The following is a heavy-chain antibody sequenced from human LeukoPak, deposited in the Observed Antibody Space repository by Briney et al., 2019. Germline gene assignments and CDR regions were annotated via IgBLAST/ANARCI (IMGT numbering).Heavy chain of an antibody. CDR2: IYTSGST. Sequence: SETLSLTCTVSGDSISSGSYYWRWSRQPAGKGLEWIGRIYTSGSTNYNPSLKSRVTISVDTSKNQFSLKLSSVTAADTAVYYCARDGGSKVVYWGQGTLVTVSS. D-gene: IGHD3-16*01. J-gene: IGHJ4*02. CDR3: ARDGGSKVVY. V-gene: IGHV4-61*02. CDR1: GDSISSGSYY.